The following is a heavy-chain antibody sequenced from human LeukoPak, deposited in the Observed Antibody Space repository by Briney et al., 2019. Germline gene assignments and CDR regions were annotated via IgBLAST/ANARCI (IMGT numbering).Heavy chain of an antibody. J-gene: IGHJ5*02. CDR3: ARRRHQDRPVSVDNWLDP. CDR1: GDSITTYY. CDR2: FSHTART. Sequence: LETLSLTCSVSGDSITTYYWNWIRQPPGRGLEWIASFSHTARTNYNPSLESRITISVDTSQNQFSLRLTSVTAADTAIYYCARRRHQDRPVSVDNWLDPWGRGLLVTVSS. V-gene: IGHV4-59*08. D-gene: IGHD6-6*01.